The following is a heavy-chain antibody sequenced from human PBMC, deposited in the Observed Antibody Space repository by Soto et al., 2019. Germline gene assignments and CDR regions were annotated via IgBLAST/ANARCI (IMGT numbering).Heavy chain of an antibody. J-gene: IGHJ4*02. CDR3: ARAVLDRSPFGY. D-gene: IGHD1-1*01. V-gene: IGHV3-53*01. CDR2: IYSGGST. Sequence: GGSLRLSCSASGVTVSSNYMNWVRQAPGKGLEWVSVIYSGGSTYYADSVKGRFTISRDNSKNTLYLQMNSLRAEDTAVYYCARAVLDRSPFGYWGQGTLVTVSS. CDR1: GVTVSSNY.